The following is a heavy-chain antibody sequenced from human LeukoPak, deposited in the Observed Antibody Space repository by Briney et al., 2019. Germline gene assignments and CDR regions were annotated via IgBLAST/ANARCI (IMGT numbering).Heavy chain of an antibody. CDR2: IYYNGSN. J-gene: IGHJ4*02. D-gene: IGHD4-23*01. CDR1: GGSISSSSYY. CDR3: AIGDYGANTGY. Sequence: PSETLSLTCTVSGGSISSSSYYRGWIRRHPGEGLEWLGYIYYNGSNYYNTSLKSRVTIPAETSKNQFSLKLSSVTAADTAVYYCAIGDYGANTGYWGQGTLVIVSS. V-gene: IGHV4-31*03.